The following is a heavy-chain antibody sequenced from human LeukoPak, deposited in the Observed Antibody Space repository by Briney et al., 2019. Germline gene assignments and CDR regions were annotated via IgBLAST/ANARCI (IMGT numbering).Heavy chain of an antibody. CDR1: EFTVSSNH. D-gene: IGHD1-26*01. Sequence: GGSLRLSCAASEFTVSSNHMSWVRQAPGKGLEWVSLIYSGGSSYYADSVKGRFTISRDNSKNTLYLQMNSLRAEDTAVYYCSLGARGYWGQGTLVTVSS. CDR3: SLGARGY. J-gene: IGHJ4*02. V-gene: IGHV3-53*05. CDR2: IYSGGSS.